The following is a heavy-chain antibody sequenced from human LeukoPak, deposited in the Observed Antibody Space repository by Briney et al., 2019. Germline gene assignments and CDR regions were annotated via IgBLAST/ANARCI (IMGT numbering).Heavy chain of an antibody. Sequence: GESLRISCKGSGYSFTSYWISWVRQMPGKGLEWMGRIDPSDSCTNYSPSFQGHVTISADKSISTAYLQWSSLKASDTAMYYCARPPLGYCSGGSCYHDAFDIWGQGTMVTVSS. CDR2: IDPSDSCT. J-gene: IGHJ3*02. CDR3: ARPPLGYCSGGSCYHDAFDI. D-gene: IGHD2-15*01. CDR1: GYSFTSYW. V-gene: IGHV5-10-1*01.